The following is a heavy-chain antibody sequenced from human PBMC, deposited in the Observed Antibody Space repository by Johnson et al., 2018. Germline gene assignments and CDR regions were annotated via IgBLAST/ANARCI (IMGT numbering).Heavy chain of an antibody. CDR1: GFTFSTYS. J-gene: IGHJ6*02. CDR3: AGGGAWGADGMDV. Sequence: EVQLVESGGGLVQPGGSLRLSCAASGFTFSTYSMNWVSQAPGKGPEWVSSIRSKGSHINYADSVKGRFTISRDDAKNSLYLQMNSLRAEDTAVYFCAGGGAWGADGMDVWGQGTTVTVSS. CDR2: IRSKGSHI. V-gene: IGHV3-21*01. D-gene: IGHD3-16*01.